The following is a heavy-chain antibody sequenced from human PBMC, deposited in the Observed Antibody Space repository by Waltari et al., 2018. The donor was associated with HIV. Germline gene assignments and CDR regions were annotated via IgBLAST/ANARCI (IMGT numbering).Heavy chain of an antibody. Sequence: EVRLVESGGGLVQPGGPLRLSCAASGFTFSSSWMTWVRQAPGKGLEWVANIKEDGSEIHYVDSVKGRFTISRDNAKNSLYLQMNSLRAEDTAVYYCARRQQLTDWGQGTQVTVSS. CDR2: IKEDGSEI. D-gene: IGHD6-13*01. V-gene: IGHV3-7*01. J-gene: IGHJ4*02. CDR1: GFTFSSSW. CDR3: ARRQQLTD.